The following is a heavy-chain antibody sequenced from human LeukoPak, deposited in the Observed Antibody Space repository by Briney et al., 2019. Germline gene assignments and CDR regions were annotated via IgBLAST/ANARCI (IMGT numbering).Heavy chain of an antibody. Sequence: ASVKVSCKASGYTFTGYYMHWVRQAPGQGLEWMGWINPNSGGTNYAQEFQGRVTMTRDTSISTAYMELSRLRSDDTAVYYCAREVATGGLVPDDYWGQGTLVTVSS. CDR2: INPNSGGT. J-gene: IGHJ4*02. CDR1: GYTFTGYY. D-gene: IGHD6-6*01. V-gene: IGHV1-2*02. CDR3: AREVATGGLVPDDY.